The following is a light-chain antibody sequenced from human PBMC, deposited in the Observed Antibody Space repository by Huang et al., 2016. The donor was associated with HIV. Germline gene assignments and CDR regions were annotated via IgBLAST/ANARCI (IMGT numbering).Light chain of an antibody. J-gene: IGKJ3*01. CDR3: QQSYSTLLFT. V-gene: IGKV1-39*01. Sequence: DIQMTQSPSSLSASVGVRVTITCRASQSIRKYLNWYQQKPGKAPKLLSYGASSLQSGVPSRFSCSGSGTDFTLTISSLQPEDFATYYCQQSYSTLLFTFGPGTKVDI. CDR1: QSIRKY. CDR2: GAS.